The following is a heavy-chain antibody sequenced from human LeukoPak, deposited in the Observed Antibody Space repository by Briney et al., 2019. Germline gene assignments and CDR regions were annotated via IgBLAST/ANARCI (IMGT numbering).Heavy chain of an antibody. CDR3: ARRRFVRGPDVVNPFDY. V-gene: IGHV4-38-2*02. CDR2: IYHSGST. J-gene: IGHJ4*02. D-gene: IGHD2-8*01. CDR1: GYSISSAYY. Sequence: SETLSLTCTVSGYSISSAYYWGWIRQPPGKGLEWIGNIYHSGSTYYNPSLKSRVTISVDTSKNQFSLKLSSVTAADTAVYYCARRRFVRGPDVVNPFDYWGQGTLVTVSS.